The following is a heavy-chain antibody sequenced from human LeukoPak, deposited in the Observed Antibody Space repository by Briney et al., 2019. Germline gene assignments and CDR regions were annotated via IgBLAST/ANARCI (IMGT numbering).Heavy chain of an antibody. CDR2: ISSSSSYI. D-gene: IGHD6-19*01. CDR1: GFTFSSYS. V-gene: IGHV3-21*01. CDR3: ARDPSSGWPYYYYYYMDV. J-gene: IGHJ6*03. Sequence: PGGSLRLSRSASGFTFSSYSMKWVRQAPGKALEGVSSISSSSSYIYYADSVKGRFTISRDNAKNSLYLQMNSLRAEDTAVYYCARDPSSGWPYYYYYYMDVWGKGTTVTVSS.